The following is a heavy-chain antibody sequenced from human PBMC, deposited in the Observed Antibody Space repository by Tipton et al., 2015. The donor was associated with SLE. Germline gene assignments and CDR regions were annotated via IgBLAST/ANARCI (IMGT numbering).Heavy chain of an antibody. D-gene: IGHD2-2*01. Sequence: TLSLTCTVSGGSISSGSYYWSWIRQPAGKGLEWIGYIYTSGSTNYNPSLKSRVTISVDRSKNQFSLKLSSVTAADTAVYYCARVVVVVVPAATDWFDPWGQGTLVTVSS. CDR3: ARVVVVVVPAATDWFDP. J-gene: IGHJ5*02. CDR1: GGSISSGSYY. V-gene: IGHV4-61*09. CDR2: IYTSGST.